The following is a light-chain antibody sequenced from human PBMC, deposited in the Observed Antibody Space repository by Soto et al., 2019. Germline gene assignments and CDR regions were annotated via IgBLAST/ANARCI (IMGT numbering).Light chain of an antibody. CDR1: SSDVGGYTY. CDR2: DVS. Sequence: QSALTQPASVSGSPGQSITISCTGTSSDVGGYTYVSWYQQHPGKAPKLMIYDVSNRPSGVSNRFAGSKSGNTASLTISGLQAEDEADYYCSSYTSSITPVVFGGGTKLTVL. J-gene: IGLJ2*01. CDR3: SSYTSSITPVV. V-gene: IGLV2-14*01.